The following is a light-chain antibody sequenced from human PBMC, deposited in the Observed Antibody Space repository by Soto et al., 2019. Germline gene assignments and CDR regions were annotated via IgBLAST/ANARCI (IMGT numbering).Light chain of an antibody. CDR1: SSNIGRNT. V-gene: IGLV1-44*01. CDR3: AAWEDSRNAWA. CDR2: GSD. Sequence: QSVLTQPPSASGTPGQRVTISCSGSSSNIGRNTVKWYRQLPGTAPKLLIVGSDQRPSGVPDRFSGCQSGTSASLAISGLQSEDEADYNCAAWEDSRNAWAFGGGTKLTVL. J-gene: IGLJ3*02.